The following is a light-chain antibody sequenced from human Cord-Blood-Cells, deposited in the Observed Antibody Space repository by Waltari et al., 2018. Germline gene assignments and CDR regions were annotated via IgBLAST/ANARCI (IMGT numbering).Light chain of an antibody. CDR3: QQYYSTPYT. J-gene: IGKJ2*01. V-gene: IGKV4-1*01. Sequence: DIVMTQSPDSLAVSLGERATTNCKSSQSVFYSSNNKNYLAWYQQKPGQPPKLHIYWSSTRESGVPDPFSGSGSGTDFTLPISSLQAEDVAVYYCQQYYSTPYTFGQRTKLEIK. CDR2: WSS. CDR1: QSVFYSSNNKNY.